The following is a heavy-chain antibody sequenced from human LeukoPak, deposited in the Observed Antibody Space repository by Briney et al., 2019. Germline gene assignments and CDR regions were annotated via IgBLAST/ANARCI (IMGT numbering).Heavy chain of an antibody. D-gene: IGHD4-17*01. CDR3: AREDPQTTVPEGMDV. CDR2: IYYSGTT. J-gene: IGHJ6*02. V-gene: IGHV4-59*01. CDR1: GGSISYYY. Sequence: PSETLSLTCTVSGGSISYYYWSWIRQSPGKGLEWIGYIYYSGTTNYNPSLKSRVTISVDTSKNQFSLQLRSVTAADTAVYYCAREDPQTTVPEGMDVWGQGTTVTASS.